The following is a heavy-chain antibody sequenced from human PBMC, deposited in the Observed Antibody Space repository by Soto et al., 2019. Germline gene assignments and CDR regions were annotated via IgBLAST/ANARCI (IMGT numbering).Heavy chain of an antibody. V-gene: IGHV4-30-4*01. J-gene: IGHJ4*02. D-gene: IGHD2-15*01. CDR1: GGSISSGDYY. CDR2: IYYSGST. CDR3: ARDQRAYCSGGSCYQEGGDY. Sequence: QVQLQESGPGLVKPSQTLSLTCTVSGGSISSGDYYWSWIRQPPGQGLEWIGYIYYSGSTYYNPSLKSRVTISVDTAKNQFSLKLSSVTAADTAVYYCARDQRAYCSGGSCYQEGGDYWGQGTLVTVSS.